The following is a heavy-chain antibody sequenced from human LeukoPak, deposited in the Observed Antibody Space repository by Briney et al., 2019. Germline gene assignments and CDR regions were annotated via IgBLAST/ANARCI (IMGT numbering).Heavy chain of an antibody. CDR2: ISGDGSIT. Sequence: GGSLRLSCAPSGAAISSYWMLWVRQAPGKGLVWVSRISGDGSITTYADSVKGLFTISRDNTKNIMYLQMNRLRDEDTATYYCARSQFDYWGQGILVTVSS. J-gene: IGHJ4*02. V-gene: IGHV3-74*01. CDR1: GAAISSYW. CDR3: ARSQFDY.